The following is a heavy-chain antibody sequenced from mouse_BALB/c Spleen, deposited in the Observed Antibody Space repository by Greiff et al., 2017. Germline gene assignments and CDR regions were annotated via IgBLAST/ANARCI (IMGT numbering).Heavy chain of an antibody. CDR1: GYTFTSYC. D-gene: IGHD1-1*01. CDR3: TKYYDGSSYRAMDY. CDR2: IYPGNSDT. Sequence: VQLQQSGPVLVRPGASVKMSCTASGYTFTSYCMHWVKQRPGQGLEWIGAIYPGNSDTSYNQKFKGKAKLTAVTSASTAYMELSSLTNEDSAAYYCTKYYDGSSYRAMDYWGQGTSVTVSA. J-gene: IGHJ4*01. V-gene: IGHV1-5*01.